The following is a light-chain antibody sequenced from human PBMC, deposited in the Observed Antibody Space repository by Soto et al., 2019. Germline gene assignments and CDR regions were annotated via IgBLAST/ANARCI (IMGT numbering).Light chain of an antibody. V-gene: IGKV4-1*01. CDR2: WAS. CDR1: QSVLYSPNNKNY. J-gene: IGKJ1*01. CDR3: LQYADIPRT. Sequence: DIVMTQFPDSLPVSLGERATINCKSSQSVLYSPNNKNYLAWYQQKPGQPPKLLIYWASNQESGVPDRFSGSGSGTDFTLTISSLQAEDVAVYYCLQYADIPRTFGQGTKVEIK.